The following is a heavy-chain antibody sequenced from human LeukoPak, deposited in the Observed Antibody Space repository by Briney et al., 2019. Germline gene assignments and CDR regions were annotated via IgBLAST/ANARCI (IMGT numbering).Heavy chain of an antibody. J-gene: IGHJ3*02. Sequence: GESLQISCKASGYSFTSFWIGWVRQMPGKGLEWMGIIYLADSDTRYSPSFQGQVSISADKSINTAYLQWSSLRASDTAMYYCARPKTETGYDAFDIWGQGTMVSVSS. CDR2: IYLADSDT. V-gene: IGHV5-51*01. CDR3: ARPKTETGYDAFDI. D-gene: IGHD2-15*01. CDR1: GYSFTSFW.